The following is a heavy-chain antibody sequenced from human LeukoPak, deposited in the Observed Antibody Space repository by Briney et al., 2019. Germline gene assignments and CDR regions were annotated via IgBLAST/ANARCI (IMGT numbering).Heavy chain of an antibody. CDR1: GFTFSGHW. Sequence: GGSLRLSCVASGFTFSGHWMHWVRQVPGKGLMAVSRITPDGNAAAYADSVKGRFTISRDNAKNTLYLEMNSLTAEDTALYHCTRSGYSNGYDYWSQGTLVTVSS. V-gene: IGHV3-74*03. CDR3: TRSGYSNGYDY. J-gene: IGHJ4*02. D-gene: IGHD2-15*01. CDR2: ITPDGNAA.